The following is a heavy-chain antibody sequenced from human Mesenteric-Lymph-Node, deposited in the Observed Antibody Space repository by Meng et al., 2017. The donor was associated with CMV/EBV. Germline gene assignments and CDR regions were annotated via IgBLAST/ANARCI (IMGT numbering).Heavy chain of an antibody. CDR3: ARDRQGGYSGYSY. CDR1: GGSFRSYA. J-gene: IGHJ4*02. Sequence: CQASGGSFRSYAISWVRQAPGQGLKWMGGIIPMFGTPKYAQNFQGRVTITADDSTNTAYMELSSLTSEDTAVYYCARDRQGGYSGYSYWGQGTLVTVSS. V-gene: IGHV1-69*01. D-gene: IGHD5-12*01. CDR2: IIPMFGTP.